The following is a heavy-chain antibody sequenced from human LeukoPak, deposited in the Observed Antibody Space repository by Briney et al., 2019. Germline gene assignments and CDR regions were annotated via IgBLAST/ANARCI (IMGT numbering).Heavy chain of an antibody. CDR2: INQDGREK. D-gene: IGHD2-2*01. CDR3: ANAGGYCSSTSRYGVYYYYYYYMDV. CDR1: GFTFSSTW. V-gene: IGHV3-7*03. Sequence: AGGSLRLSCAASGFTFSSTWMSWVRQAPGKGLEWVANINQDGREKYYADSVKGRFTISRDNSKNTLYLQMNSLRAEDTAVYYCANAGGYCSSTSRYGVYYYYYYYMDVWGKGTTVTVSS. J-gene: IGHJ6*03.